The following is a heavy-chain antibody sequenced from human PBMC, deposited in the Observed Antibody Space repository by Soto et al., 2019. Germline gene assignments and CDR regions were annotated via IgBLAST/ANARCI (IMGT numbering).Heavy chain of an antibody. Sequence: HPGGSLRLSCAASGFTVSGNYMSWVRQAPGKGLEWVSLIYSGDSTYYADSVKGRFTISRDKSKSTLYLQMNSLRAEDTAVYYCARSSSSTSFYFYMDVWGKGTTVTVSS. D-gene: IGHD2-2*01. J-gene: IGHJ6*03. V-gene: IGHV3-66*01. CDR3: ARSSSSTSFYFYMDV. CDR1: GFTVSGNY. CDR2: IYSGDST.